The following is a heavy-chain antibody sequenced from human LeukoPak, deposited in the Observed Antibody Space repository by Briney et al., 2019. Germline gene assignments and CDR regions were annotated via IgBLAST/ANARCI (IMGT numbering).Heavy chain of an antibody. Sequence: SETLSLTCAVYGGSFSGYYWSWIRQPPGKGLEWIGETNHSGSTNYNPSLKSRVTISVDTSKNQFSLKLSSVTAADTAVYYCATHYVDTAMVPMGVFDYWGQGTLVTVSS. CDR1: GGSFSGYY. CDR2: TNHSGST. V-gene: IGHV4-34*01. D-gene: IGHD5-18*01. CDR3: ATHYVDTAMVPMGVFDY. J-gene: IGHJ4*02.